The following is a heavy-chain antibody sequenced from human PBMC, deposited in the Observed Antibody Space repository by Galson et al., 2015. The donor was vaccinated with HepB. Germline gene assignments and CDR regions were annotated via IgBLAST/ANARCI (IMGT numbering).Heavy chain of an antibody. D-gene: IGHD2-2*01. J-gene: IGHJ1*01. CDR1: GFSFSNYA. CDR2: ISYDGSRR. V-gene: IGHV3-30*03. Sequence: SLRLSCASSGFSFSNYAIHWVRQAPGKGLEWMAVISYDGSRRYYADSVKGRFTISRDNSKNTLYLQVDSLRAEDTAVYYCATGPGNSGDYSTGWFEYFHLWGQGTLVTVSS. CDR3: ATGPGNSGDYSTGWFEYFHL.